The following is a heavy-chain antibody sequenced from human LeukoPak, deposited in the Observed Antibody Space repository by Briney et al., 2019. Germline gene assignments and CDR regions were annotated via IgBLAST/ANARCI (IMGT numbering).Heavy chain of an antibody. CDR2: IKQDGSEK. J-gene: IGHJ4*02. V-gene: IGHV3-7*01. Sequence: GGSLRLSCAASGFTFSSYWMSWVRQAPGKGLEWVANIKQDGSEKYYVDSAKGRFTISRDNAKNSLYLQMNSLRAEDTAVYYCARPRYSSSWYYFDYWGQGTLVTVSS. CDR1: GFTFSSYW. CDR3: ARPRYSSSWYYFDY. D-gene: IGHD6-13*01.